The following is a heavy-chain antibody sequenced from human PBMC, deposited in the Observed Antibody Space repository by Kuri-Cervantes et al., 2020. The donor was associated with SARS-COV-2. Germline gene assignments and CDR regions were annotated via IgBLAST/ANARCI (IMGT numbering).Heavy chain of an antibody. CDR3: AGLPRYYDFWSGYYKDGWFDP. CDR1: GFIFSSCG. J-gene: IGHJ5*02. D-gene: IGHD3-3*01. CDR2: IRYDGSES. Sequence: GESLKISCAASGFIFSSCGMHWVRQAPGKGLEWVAFIRYDGSESHYGASVKGRVTISRDNSKNSLYLQMNSLRAEDTAVYYCAGLPRYYDFWSGYYKDGWFDPWGQGTLVTVSS. V-gene: IGHV3-30*02.